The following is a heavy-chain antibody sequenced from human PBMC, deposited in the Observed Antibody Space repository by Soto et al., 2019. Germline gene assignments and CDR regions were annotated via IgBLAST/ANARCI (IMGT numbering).Heavy chain of an antibody. Sequence: SETLSLTCTVSGGSISSGGYYWSWIRHHPGKGLEWIGYIYYSGSTYYNPSLKSRVTISVDTSKNQFSLKLSSVTAADTAVYYCAREVLPYSSSSGFDYWGQGTLVTVSS. J-gene: IGHJ4*02. CDR1: GGSISSGGYY. D-gene: IGHD6-6*01. V-gene: IGHV4-31*03. CDR2: IYYSGST. CDR3: AREVLPYSSSSGFDY.